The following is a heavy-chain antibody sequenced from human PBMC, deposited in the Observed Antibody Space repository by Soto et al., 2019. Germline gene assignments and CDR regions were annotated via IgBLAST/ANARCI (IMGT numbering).Heavy chain of an antibody. J-gene: IGHJ4*02. CDR1: GGTFSSYA. CDR3: ARGDYVWGSYRYTGGTFDY. Sequence: QVQLVQSGAEVKKPGSSVKVSCKASGGTFSSYAISWVRQAPGQGLEWMGGIIPIFGTANYAQKFQGRVTIIADESTSTADMELSRLRSEDTAVYYCARGDYVWGSYRYTGGTFDYWGQGTLVTVSS. V-gene: IGHV1-69*12. D-gene: IGHD3-16*02. CDR2: IIPIFGTA.